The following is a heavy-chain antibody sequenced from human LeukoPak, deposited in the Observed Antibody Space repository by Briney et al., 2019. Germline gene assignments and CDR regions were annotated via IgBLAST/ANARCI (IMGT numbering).Heavy chain of an antibody. J-gene: IGHJ3*02. CDR2: IYYSGST. CDR1: GGSISSYY. V-gene: IGHV4-59*12. D-gene: IGHD6-19*01. Sequence: SETLSLTCTVSGGSISSYYWSWIRQPPGKGLEWIGYIYYSGSTNYNPSLKSRVTISVDTSKNQFSLKLSSVTAADTAVYYCAREIAVAGTGTFDIWGQGTMVAVSP. CDR3: AREIAVAGTGTFDI.